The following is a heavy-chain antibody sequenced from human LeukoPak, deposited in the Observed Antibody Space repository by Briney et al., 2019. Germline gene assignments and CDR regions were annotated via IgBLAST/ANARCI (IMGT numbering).Heavy chain of an antibody. CDR1: GFTFSSYA. V-gene: IGHV3-23*01. CDR3: AKALEVATITFGCDY. CDR2: ISSSGGST. D-gene: IGHD5-24*01. Sequence: PGGSLRLSCAASGFTFSSYAMSWVRQAPGKGLEWVSFISSSGGSTYYADSVKGRFTISRDNSKNTLYLQMNSLRAEDTAVYYCAKALEVATITFGCDYWGQGTLVTVSS. J-gene: IGHJ4*02.